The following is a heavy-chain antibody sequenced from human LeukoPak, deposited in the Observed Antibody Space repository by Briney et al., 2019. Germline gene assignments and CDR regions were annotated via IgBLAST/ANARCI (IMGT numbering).Heavy chain of an antibody. J-gene: IGHJ4*02. CDR1: GGSSSDYY. D-gene: IGHD6-19*01. CDR2: INHSGIT. Sequence: PSETLSLTCAAFGGSSSDYYWSWIRQPPGKGLEWIGEINHSGITNYNPSLKSRVTISADTSKSQFSLKLSSVTAADTSVYYCASDTVAGTGWGQGTLVTVSS. V-gene: IGHV4-34*01. CDR3: ASDTVAGTG.